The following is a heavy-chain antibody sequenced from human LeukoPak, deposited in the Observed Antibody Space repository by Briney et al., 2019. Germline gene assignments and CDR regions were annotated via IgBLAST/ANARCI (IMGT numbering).Heavy chain of an antibody. Sequence: GASVKVSCKASGYTFTSYGISWVGQAPGQGLEWMGWISAYNGNTNYAQKLQGRVTMTTDTSTSTAYMELRSLRSNDTAVYYCARTRSVPAATGPDRQKNWFDPWGQGTLVTVSS. D-gene: IGHD2-2*01. V-gene: IGHV1-18*01. CDR2: ISAYNGNT. CDR3: ARTRSVPAATGPDRQKNWFDP. CDR1: GYTFTSYG. J-gene: IGHJ5*02.